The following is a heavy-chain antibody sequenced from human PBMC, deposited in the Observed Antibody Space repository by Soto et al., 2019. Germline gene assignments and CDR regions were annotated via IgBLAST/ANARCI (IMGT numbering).Heavy chain of an antibody. Sequence: EVQLVESGGGLVKPGGSLRLSCVASGFTFSYAWMACVRQAPGRGLEWVGRIKSKKDGETTDYAAHVKGRLTISRDDSKNALYLPINSRRAEDSAVYYCATGEPVSGGVFDYLGQGTLVIVSS. CDR1: GFTFSYAW. V-gene: IGHV3-15*01. J-gene: IGHJ4*02. CDR2: IKSKKDGETT. D-gene: IGHD6-19*01. CDR3: ATGEPVSGGVFDY.